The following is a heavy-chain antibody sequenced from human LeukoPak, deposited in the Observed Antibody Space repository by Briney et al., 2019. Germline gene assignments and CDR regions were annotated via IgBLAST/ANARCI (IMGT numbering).Heavy chain of an antibody. J-gene: IGHJ3*02. CDR3: ARQGYDILTGYIDAFDI. D-gene: IGHD3-9*01. CDR2: ISYSGST. V-gene: IGHV4-59*08. Sequence: SETLSLTCTVSGGSISSDYWNWIRQPPGKGLEWIGFISYSGSTNYNPSLKSRVTISIDTSKNQFSLKLRSVTAADTAIYYCARQGYDILTGYIDAFDIWGQGTMVTVSS. CDR1: GGSISSDY.